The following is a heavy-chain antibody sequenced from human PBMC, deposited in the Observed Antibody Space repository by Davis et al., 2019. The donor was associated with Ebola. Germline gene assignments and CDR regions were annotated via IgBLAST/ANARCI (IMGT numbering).Heavy chain of an antibody. CDR1: GFSFSSYA. J-gene: IGHJ6*02. D-gene: IGHD2/OR15-2a*01. CDR3: ARDQNYYYYGMDV. CDR2: ISYDGRNK. V-gene: IGHV3-30*02. Sequence: GESLKISCAASGFSFSSYAMHWVRQAPGKGLEWVAFISYDGRNKYYADSVKGRFTISRHNSKNTVYLQMNSLRAEDTAVYYCARDQNYYYYGMDVWGQGTTVTFSS.